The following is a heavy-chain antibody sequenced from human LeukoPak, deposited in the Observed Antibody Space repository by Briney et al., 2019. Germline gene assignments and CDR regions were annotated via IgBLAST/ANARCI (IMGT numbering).Heavy chain of an antibody. J-gene: IGHJ6*03. V-gene: IGHV4-34*01. CDR1: GGSFSGYY. D-gene: IGHD3-10*01. CDR3: ARRNLVRGVIYYYYYMDV. CDR2: INHSGST. Sequence: PSETLSLTCAVYGGSFSGYYWSWIRQPPGKGLEWIGEINHSGSTNYNPSLKSRVTISVDTSKNQFSLKLSSVTAADTAVYYCARRNLVRGVIYYYYYMDVWGKGTTVTVSS.